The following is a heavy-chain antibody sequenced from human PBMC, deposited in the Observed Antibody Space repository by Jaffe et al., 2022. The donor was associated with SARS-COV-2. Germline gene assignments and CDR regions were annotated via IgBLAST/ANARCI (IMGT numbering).Heavy chain of an antibody. CDR2: INTNTGNP. CDR3: ARMQDYFNNWLDP. Sequence: QVQLVQSGSELKKPGASVKVSCRASGYTLTTYSMNWLRQAPGQGLEWMGWINTNTGNPTYAQGFTGRFVFSLDTSVNTAYLQISSLKAEDTAVYYCARMQDYFNNWLDPWGQGTLVTVSS. D-gene: IGHD4-17*01. J-gene: IGHJ5*02. CDR1: GYTLTTYS. V-gene: IGHV7-4-1*02.